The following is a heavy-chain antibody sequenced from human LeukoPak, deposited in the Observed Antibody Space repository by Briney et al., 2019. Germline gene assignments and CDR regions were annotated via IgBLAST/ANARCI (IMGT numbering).Heavy chain of an antibody. V-gene: IGHV3-21*01. CDR3: ARDPLGYCSSTSCQGGAFDI. J-gene: IGHJ3*02. CDR1: GFTFSSYW. Sequence: GGSLRLSCVASGFTFSSYWMHWVRQAPGKGLEWVSSISSSSSYIYYADSVKGRFTISRDNAKNSLYLQMNSLRAEDTAMYYCARDPLGYCSSTSCQGGAFDIWGQGTMVTVSS. D-gene: IGHD2-2*01. CDR2: ISSSSSYI.